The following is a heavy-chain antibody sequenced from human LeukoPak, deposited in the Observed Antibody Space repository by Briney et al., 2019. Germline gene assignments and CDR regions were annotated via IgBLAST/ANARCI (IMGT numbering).Heavy chain of an antibody. CDR1: GFTFSSYG. J-gene: IGHJ3*02. D-gene: IGHD6-19*01. V-gene: IGHV3-30*18. CDR3: AKDLIVVAVAGTPAFDI. Sequence: GRSLRLSCAVSGFTFSSYGMHWVRQAPGKGLEWVAVISYDGSNKYYADSVKGRFTISRDNSKNTLYLQMNSLRAEDTAVYYCAKDLIVVAVAGTPAFDIWGQGTMVTVSS. CDR2: ISYDGSNK.